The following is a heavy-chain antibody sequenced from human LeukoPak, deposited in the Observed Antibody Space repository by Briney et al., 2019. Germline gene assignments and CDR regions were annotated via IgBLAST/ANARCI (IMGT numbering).Heavy chain of an antibody. D-gene: IGHD3-22*01. Sequence: GESLKISCKGSGYSFTSYWIGRVRQMPGKGLEWMGIIYPGDSDTRYSPSFQGQVTISADKSISTAYLQWSSLKALDTAIYYCARRSLAHYYDSSGYYYDYWGQGTLVTVSS. V-gene: IGHV5-51*01. CDR1: GYSFTSYW. J-gene: IGHJ4*02. CDR2: IYPGDSDT. CDR3: ARRSLAHYYDSSGYYYDY.